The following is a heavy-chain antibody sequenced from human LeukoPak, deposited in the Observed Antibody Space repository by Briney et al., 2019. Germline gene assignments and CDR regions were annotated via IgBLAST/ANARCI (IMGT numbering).Heavy chain of an antibody. D-gene: IGHD6-19*01. CDR3: AKPLYNSGWYGGGDS. V-gene: IGHV3-23*01. CDR1: GFTFSIYA. Sequence: PGGSLRLSCAASGFTFSIYAMSWVRQAPGMGLEWVSTIGTSGRSTSYADSVKGRFTISRDNAKNSLYLQMNSLRADDTAIYYCAKPLYNSGWYGGGDSWGQGTLVTVSS. J-gene: IGHJ5*02. CDR2: IGTSGRST.